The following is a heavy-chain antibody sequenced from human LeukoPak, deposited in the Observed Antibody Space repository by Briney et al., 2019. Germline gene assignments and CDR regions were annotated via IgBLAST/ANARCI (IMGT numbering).Heavy chain of an antibody. CDR3: AKGALYGDVR. D-gene: IGHD4-17*01. CDR2: ISRGVGTT. V-gene: IGHV3-23*01. Sequence: GGSLRLSCAASGFTFSRYDLSWVRQAPGKGLECVSTISRGVGTTYYADSVKGRFTISRDNSKNTLYLQMNSLRAEDTAVYYCAKGALYGDVRWGQGTLVTVSS. J-gene: IGHJ4*02. CDR1: GFTFSRYD.